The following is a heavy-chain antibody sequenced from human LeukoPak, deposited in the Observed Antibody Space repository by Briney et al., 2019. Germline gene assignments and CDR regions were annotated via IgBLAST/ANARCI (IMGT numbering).Heavy chain of an antibody. V-gene: IGHV1-46*03. J-gene: IGHJ6*03. Sequence: ASVKVSCKASGYTFTSYDINWVRQAPGQGLEWMGIINPSGGSTSYAQKFQGRVTMTRDTSTSTVYMELSSLRSEDTAVYYCARVPAAIRGYYYYMDVWGKGTTVTVSS. D-gene: IGHD2-2*02. CDR3: ARVPAAIRGYYYYMDV. CDR2: INPSGGST. CDR1: GYTFTSYD.